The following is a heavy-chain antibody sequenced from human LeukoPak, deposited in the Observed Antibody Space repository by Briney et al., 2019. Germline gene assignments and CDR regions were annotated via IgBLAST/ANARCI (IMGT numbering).Heavy chain of an antibody. CDR1: GDSISSAFYY. CDR2: IYFSGST. V-gene: IGHV4-31*11. J-gene: IGHJ1*01. D-gene: IGHD3-10*01. Sequence: KPSETLPLTCAVSGDSISSAFYYWSWIRHHPEKGLEWIGYIYFSGSTYYTSSLRSRLTISLDTSKNHFSLKLNSVTVADTAVYYCATMVRGTGREYFQHWGQGTLVSVSS. CDR3: ATMVRGTGREYFQH.